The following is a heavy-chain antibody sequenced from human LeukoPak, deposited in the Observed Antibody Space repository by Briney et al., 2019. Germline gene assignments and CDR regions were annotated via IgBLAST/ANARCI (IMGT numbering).Heavy chain of an antibody. Sequence: GRSLRLSCAASGFTFDDYAMHWVRQAPGKGLEWVSGISWNSGSIGYADSVKGRLTISRDNAKNSLYLQMNSLRAEDTALYYCAKDMRAITMIVVAPGVFDYWGQGTLVTVSS. CDR3: AKDMRAITMIVVAPGVFDY. CDR2: ISWNSGSI. CDR1: GFTFDDYA. J-gene: IGHJ4*02. V-gene: IGHV3-9*01. D-gene: IGHD3-22*01.